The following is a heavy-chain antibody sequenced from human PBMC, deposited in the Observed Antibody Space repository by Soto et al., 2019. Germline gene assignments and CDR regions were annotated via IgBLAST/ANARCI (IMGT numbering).Heavy chain of an antibody. CDR1: GFTFGGSA. D-gene: IGHD6-19*01. Sequence: PGGSLRLSCAAPGFTFGGSAMHWVRQASGKGLEWVGHIRSKTNSYATAYAESVKGRFTISRDDSMNTAYLQMNSLKTEDTAVYFCTRQTDAVQWLVVPTDYNFDSWGQGTRVTVSS. CDR3: TRQTDAVQWLVVPTDYNFDS. J-gene: IGHJ4*02. V-gene: IGHV3-73*01. CDR2: IRSKTNSYAT.